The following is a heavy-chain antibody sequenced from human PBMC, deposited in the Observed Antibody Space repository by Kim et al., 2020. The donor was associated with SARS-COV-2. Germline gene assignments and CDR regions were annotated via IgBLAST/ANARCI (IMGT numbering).Heavy chain of an antibody. Sequence: GGSLRLSCAASGFTFSNSPMSWVRQAPGKGLVWVSTIDGRGATTYYPGSVKGRFTISRDNSKNTLYLQMNNLRAEDTAVYFCAKSGQLDYWGQGTLVTVSS. CDR3: AKSGQLDY. CDR1: GFTFSNSP. CDR2: IDGRGATT. D-gene: IGHD5-12*01. V-gene: IGHV3-23*01. J-gene: IGHJ4*02.